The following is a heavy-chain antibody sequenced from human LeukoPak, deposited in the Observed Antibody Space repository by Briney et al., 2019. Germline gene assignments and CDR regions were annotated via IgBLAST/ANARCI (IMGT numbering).Heavy chain of an antibody. V-gene: IGHV3-30*18. CDR2: MSSDGGDI. Sequence: GGSLRLSCAASGFTFSRYGMHWVRQAPGKGLEWLAVMSSDGGDIYYADSVKGRFTISRDNSKNTLYLQMNSLRAEDTAVYYCANGDYGDYVSFFDYWGQGTLVTVSS. CDR3: ANGDYGDYVSFFDY. J-gene: IGHJ4*02. CDR1: GFTFSRYG. D-gene: IGHD4-17*01.